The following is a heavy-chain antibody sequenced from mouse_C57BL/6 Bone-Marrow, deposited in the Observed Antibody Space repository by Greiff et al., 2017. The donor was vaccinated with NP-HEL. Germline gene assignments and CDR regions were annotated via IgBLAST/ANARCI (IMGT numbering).Heavy chain of an antibody. Sequence: EVQGVASGGGLVQPGGSLSLSCAASGFTFTDYYMSWVRQPPGKALEWLGFIRNKANGYTTEYSASVKGRFTISRDNSQSILYLQMNALRAEDSATYYCARSGVGYFDYWGQGTTLTVSS. D-gene: IGHD1-3*01. J-gene: IGHJ2*01. CDR3: ARSGVGYFDY. CDR1: GFTFTDYY. CDR2: IRNKANGYTT. V-gene: IGHV7-3*01.